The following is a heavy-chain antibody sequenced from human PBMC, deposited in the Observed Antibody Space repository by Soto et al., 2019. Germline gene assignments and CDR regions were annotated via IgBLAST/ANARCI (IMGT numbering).Heavy chain of an antibody. CDR2: IYYSGST. CDR1: GGSISSYY. D-gene: IGHD3-10*01. J-gene: IGHJ3*02. V-gene: IGHV4-59*01. Sequence: SETLSLTCTVSGGSISSYYWSWIRQPPGKGLEWIGYIYYSGSTNYNPSLKSRVTISVDTSKNQFSLKLSSVTAADTAVYYCARGPFMVRGVIIGAFDIGGQGTMVTVSS. CDR3: ARGPFMVRGVIIGAFDI.